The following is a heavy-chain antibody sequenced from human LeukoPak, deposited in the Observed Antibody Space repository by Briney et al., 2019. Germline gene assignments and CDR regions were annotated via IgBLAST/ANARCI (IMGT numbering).Heavy chain of an antibody. CDR3: ARGKDVVVVAATPNNAFDI. CDR1: GYTFTSYG. D-gene: IGHD2-15*01. Sequence: GASVKVSCKASGYTFTSYGISWVRQAPGQGLEWMGWISAYNGNTNYAQKLRGRVTMTTDTSTSTAYMELRSLRSDDTAVYYCARGKDVVVVAATPNNAFDIWGQGTMVAVSS. J-gene: IGHJ3*02. V-gene: IGHV1-18*01. CDR2: ISAYNGNT.